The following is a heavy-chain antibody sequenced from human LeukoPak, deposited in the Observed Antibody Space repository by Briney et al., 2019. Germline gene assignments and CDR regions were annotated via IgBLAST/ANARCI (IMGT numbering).Heavy chain of an antibody. D-gene: IGHD3-10*01. V-gene: IGHV3-9*01. CDR2: ISWNSGSI. CDR1: GFTFDDYA. Sequence: GGSLRLSCAASGFTFDDYAMHWVRQAPGKGLEWVSGISWNSGSIGYADSVKGRFTISRDNAKNSLYLQMNSLRAEDTALYYCAKDMRTYGSGSYENWGQGTLVTVSS. CDR3: AKDMRTYGSGSYEN. J-gene: IGHJ4*02.